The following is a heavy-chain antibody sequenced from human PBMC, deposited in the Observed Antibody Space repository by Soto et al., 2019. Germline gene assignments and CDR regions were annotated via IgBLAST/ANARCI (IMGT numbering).Heavy chain of an antibody. V-gene: IGHV3-53*04. Sequence: EVQLVESGGSLVQPGGSLKLSCAASGFTVSGYYMSWVRQAPGKGLQWVSLLYSGGTTYYADPVTGRFTISRDSSKNTLYIQMDKLRVEDTAVYYCAAAIYGDWSFDYWGQGTLVTVSS. CDR3: AAAIYGDWSFDY. CDR1: GFTVSGYY. D-gene: IGHD2-21*02. CDR2: LYSGGTT. J-gene: IGHJ4*02.